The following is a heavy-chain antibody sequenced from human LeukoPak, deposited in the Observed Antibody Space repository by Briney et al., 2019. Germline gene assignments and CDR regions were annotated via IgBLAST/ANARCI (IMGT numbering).Heavy chain of an antibody. CDR3: ASGVTAHGDYYYYGMDV. V-gene: IGHV1-69*13. CDR2: IIPIFGTA. J-gene: IGHJ6*02. D-gene: IGHD5-18*01. Sequence: GASVKVSCKASGGTLSSYAISWVRQAPGRGLEWMGGIIPIFGTANYAQKFQGRVTITADESTSTAYMELSSLRSEDTAVYYCASGVTAHGDYYYYGMDVWGQGTTVTVSS. CDR1: GGTLSSYA.